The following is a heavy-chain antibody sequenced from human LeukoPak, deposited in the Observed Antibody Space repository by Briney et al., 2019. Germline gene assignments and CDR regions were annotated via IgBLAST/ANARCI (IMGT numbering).Heavy chain of an antibody. CDR1: GFTVSSNY. Sequence: GGSLRLSCAASGFTVSSNYMSWVRQAPGKGLEWVSVIYSGGSTYYADSVKGRFTISRDNAKNSLYLQMNSLRAEDTAVFYCARYTSNVVGKRHYIDHWGQGTLVTVSS. V-gene: IGHV3-53*01. D-gene: IGHD1-26*01. CDR2: IYSGGST. J-gene: IGHJ4*02. CDR3: ARYTSNVVGKRHYIDH.